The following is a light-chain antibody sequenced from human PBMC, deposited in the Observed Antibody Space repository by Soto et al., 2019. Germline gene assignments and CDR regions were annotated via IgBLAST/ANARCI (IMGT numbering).Light chain of an antibody. CDR3: TSYTSSRTYV. CDR2: DVS. CDR1: SNEVGAYNY. Sequence: QSVLTQPASVSGSPGQSITVSCTGTSNEVGAYNYVSWYQQHPGTAPKLMIYDVSNRLSGVSNRFSGSKSGNTASLTISGLQAEDEADYYCTSYTSSRTYVFGTGTKVTVL. V-gene: IGLV2-14*03. J-gene: IGLJ1*01.